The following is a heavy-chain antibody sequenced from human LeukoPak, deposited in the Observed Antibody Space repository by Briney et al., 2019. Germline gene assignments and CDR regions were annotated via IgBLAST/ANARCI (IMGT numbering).Heavy chain of an antibody. V-gene: IGHV1-18*01. Sequence: ASVKVSCKASGYTFTSYGISWVRQAPGQGLEWMGWISAYNGNTNYAQKLQGRVTMTTDTSTSTAYMELRSLRSDDTAVYYCAGEVSIAIFGVVILPPYYYYSMDVWGQGTTVTVSS. CDR2: ISAYNGNT. CDR3: AGEVSIAIFGVVILPPYYYYSMDV. CDR1: GYTFTSYG. D-gene: IGHD3-3*01. J-gene: IGHJ6*02.